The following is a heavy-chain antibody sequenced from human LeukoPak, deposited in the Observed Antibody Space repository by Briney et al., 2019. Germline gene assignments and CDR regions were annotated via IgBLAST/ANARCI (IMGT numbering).Heavy chain of an antibody. D-gene: IGHD5-18*01. CDR2: INPNGGGT. CDR3: ARSGDRGYSYGSSFDY. Sequence: ASLKVSCKASGYTFTGYYMHWVRQAPGQGLEWMGWINPNGGGTNYVQKFQGRVTMTRDTSISTAYMELSRLRSDDTAVYYCARSGDRGYSYGSSFDYWGQGTLVTVSS. CDR1: GYTFTGYY. V-gene: IGHV1-2*02. J-gene: IGHJ4*02.